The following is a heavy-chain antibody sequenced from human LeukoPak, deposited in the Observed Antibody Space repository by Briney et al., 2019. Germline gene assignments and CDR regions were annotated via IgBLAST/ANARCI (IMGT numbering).Heavy chain of an antibody. Sequence: GSLRLSCAASKFTVSSKYMSWIRQPPGKGLEWIGEINHSGTTNYNPSLKSRVTISADTSKNQFSLKLSSVTAADTAVYYCARGRLVSSQPFDYWGQGTLVTVSS. D-gene: IGHD6-6*01. V-gene: IGHV4-34*01. CDR3: ARGRLVSSQPFDY. CDR1: KFTVSSKY. CDR2: INHSGTT. J-gene: IGHJ4*02.